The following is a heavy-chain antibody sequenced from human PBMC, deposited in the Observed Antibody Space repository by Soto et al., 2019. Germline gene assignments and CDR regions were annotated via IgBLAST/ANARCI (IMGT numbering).Heavy chain of an antibody. CDR2: IYTSGST. Sequence: SETLSLTCTVSGGSISSYYWSWIRQPAGKGLEWIGRIYTSGSTNYNPSLKSRVTMSVDTSKNQFSLKLSSVTAADTAVYYCARELEYCSSTSCYWWFDPWGQGTLVTVSS. CDR1: GGSISSYY. CDR3: ARELEYCSSTSCYWWFDP. V-gene: IGHV4-4*07. D-gene: IGHD2-2*01. J-gene: IGHJ5*02.